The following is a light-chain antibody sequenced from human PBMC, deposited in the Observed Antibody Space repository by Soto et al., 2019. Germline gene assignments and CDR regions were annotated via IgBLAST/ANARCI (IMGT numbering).Light chain of an antibody. CDR3: GSFTSSSSYV. V-gene: IGLV2-14*01. J-gene: IGLJ1*01. CDR1: SSDFGIYNS. Sequence: QSVLTQPASVSGSPGQSITLLCTGTSSDFGIYNSVSWYQQHPGKAPKLMIHDVSNRPSGVSSRFSGSRSGNTASLTISGLQAEDEADYCCGSFTSSSSYVFGPGTKVTV. CDR2: DVS.